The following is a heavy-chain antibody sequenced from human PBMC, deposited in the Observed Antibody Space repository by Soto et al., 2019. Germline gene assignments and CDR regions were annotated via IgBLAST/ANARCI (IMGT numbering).Heavy chain of an antibody. D-gene: IGHD3-10*01. J-gene: IGHJ3*02. Sequence: GESLKISCKGSGDTFTSHWIAWVRQMPGKGLELMGLIYPADSDTRYSPSFEGQVTISVDKSISTAYLQWSFLKASDSAMYYCVRPQAKELGTIRGAFDIWGQGTKVTVSS. CDR3: VRPQAKELGTIRGAFDI. CDR1: GDTFTSHW. CDR2: IYPADSDT. V-gene: IGHV5-51*01.